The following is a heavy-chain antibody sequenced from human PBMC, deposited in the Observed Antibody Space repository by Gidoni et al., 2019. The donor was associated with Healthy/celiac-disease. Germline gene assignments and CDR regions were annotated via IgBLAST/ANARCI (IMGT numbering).Heavy chain of an antibody. CDR3: AREGYGGPIDY. CDR2: IYYSGST. J-gene: IGHJ4*02. V-gene: IGHV4-59*01. D-gene: IGHD4-17*01. Sequence: QVQLQESGPGLVKPSETLSLTCTVSGGSISSYYWSWIRQPPGKGLDWIGYIYYSGSTNYNPSLKSPVTISVATSKNQFSLKLSSVTAADTAVYYCAREGYGGPIDYWGQGTLVTVSS. CDR1: GGSISSYY.